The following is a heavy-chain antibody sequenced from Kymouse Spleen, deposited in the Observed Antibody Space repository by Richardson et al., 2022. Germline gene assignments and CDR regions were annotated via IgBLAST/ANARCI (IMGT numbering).Heavy chain of an antibody. CDR1: GFTFSNAW. D-gene: IGHD1-7*01. CDR3: TTGGLELRNWFDP. J-gene: IGHJ5*02. V-gene: IGHV3-15*01. CDR2: IKSKTDGGTT. Sequence: EVQLVESGGGLVKPGGSLRLSCAASGFTFSNAWMSWVRQAPGKGLEWVGRIKSKTDGGTTDYAAPVKGRFTISRDDSKNTLYLQMNSLKTEDTAVYYCTTGGLELRNWFDPWGQGTLVTVSS.